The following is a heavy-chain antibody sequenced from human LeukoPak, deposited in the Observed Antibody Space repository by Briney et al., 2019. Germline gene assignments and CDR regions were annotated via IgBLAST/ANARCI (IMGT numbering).Heavy chain of an antibody. CDR1: RFIFSSYA. CDR2: LSYDGSDK. Sequence: AGGSLRLSCAASRFIFSSYAMHWVRQAPGKGLEWVAVLSYDGSDKYYADSVKGRFTISRDNSKNTLYLQMNSLRAEDTAVYYCAKSLHYDSSGYYLIWGQGTLVTVSS. J-gene: IGHJ4*02. CDR3: AKSLHYDSSGYYLI. V-gene: IGHV3-30*04. D-gene: IGHD3-22*01.